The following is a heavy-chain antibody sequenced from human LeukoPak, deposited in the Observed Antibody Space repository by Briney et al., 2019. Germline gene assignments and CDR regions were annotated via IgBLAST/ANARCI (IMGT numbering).Heavy chain of an antibody. CDR1: EFSFSGYA. CDR3: AKDFCSGGSCYSGYYYYGMDV. Sequence: GGSLRLSCAASEFSFSGYAMSWVRQAPGKGLEWVSAISGSGGSTYYADSVKGRFTISRDNSKNTLYLQMNSLRAEDTAVYYCAKDFCSGGSCYSGYYYYGMDVWGQGTTVTVSS. J-gene: IGHJ6*02. CDR2: ISGSGGST. V-gene: IGHV3-23*01. D-gene: IGHD2-15*01.